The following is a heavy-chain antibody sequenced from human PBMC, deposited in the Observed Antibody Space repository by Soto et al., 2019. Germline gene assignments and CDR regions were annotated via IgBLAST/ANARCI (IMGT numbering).Heavy chain of an antibody. CDR3: LRPLHAYVDSSGLSN. CDR2: INREGSST. J-gene: IGHJ4*02. D-gene: IGHD4-17*01. Sequence: AGGSLRLSCAASGFTFSSYWMHWVRQAPGKGLVWVSRINREGSSTSYADSVKGRFTISRDNAKNTLYLQMNSLRAEDTAVYYCLRPLHAYVDSSGLSNGGQGTLVTVPS. V-gene: IGHV3-74*01. CDR1: GFTFSSYW.